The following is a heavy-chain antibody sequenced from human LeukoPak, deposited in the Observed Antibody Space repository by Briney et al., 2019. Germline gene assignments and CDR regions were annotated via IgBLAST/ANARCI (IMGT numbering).Heavy chain of an antibody. CDR3: ARVDSSGYLFDY. D-gene: IGHD3-22*01. CDR1: GGSISSGDYY. CDR2: IYYSGST. Sequence: SETLSLTCTVSGGSISSGDYYWSWIRQPPGKGLEWIGYIYYSGSTYYNPSLKSRVTISVDTSKNQFSLKLSSVTAADTAVYYCARVDSSGYLFDYWGQGTLVTVSS. V-gene: IGHV4-30-4*01. J-gene: IGHJ4*02.